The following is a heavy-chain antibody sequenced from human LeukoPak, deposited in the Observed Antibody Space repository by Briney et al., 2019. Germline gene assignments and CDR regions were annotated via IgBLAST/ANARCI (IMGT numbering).Heavy chain of an antibody. J-gene: IGHJ3*02. V-gene: IGHV4-59*11. CDR1: GGSMSHH. CDR3: ARDYGNYYGSGSYSRRAFDI. Sequence: PSETLSLTCTVSGGSMSHHWSWIRQPPGKGLEWIGYIYYSGSTNYNPSLKSRVTISVDTSKNQFSLKLSSVTAADTAVYYCARDYGNYYGSGSYSRRAFDIWGQGTMVTVSS. D-gene: IGHD3-10*01. CDR2: IYYSGST.